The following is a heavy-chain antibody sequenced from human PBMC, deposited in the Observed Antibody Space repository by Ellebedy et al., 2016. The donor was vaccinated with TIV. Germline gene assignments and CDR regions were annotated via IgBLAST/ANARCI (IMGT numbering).Heavy chain of an antibody. V-gene: IGHV3-7*01. CDR2: IYQDGSTQ. Sequence: GGFLRLSCVASGFSFRSYWMSWVRQAPGKGLEWVANIYQDGSTQYYVDSLKCRFTISRDTAKNSLFLQMNNLRVEDTAVYYCARRGSYGDYAVQVNSWFDRWGRGTLVSVSS. CDR1: GFSFRSYW. D-gene: IGHD3-16*01. J-gene: IGHJ5*02. CDR3: ARRGSYGDYAVQVNSWFDR.